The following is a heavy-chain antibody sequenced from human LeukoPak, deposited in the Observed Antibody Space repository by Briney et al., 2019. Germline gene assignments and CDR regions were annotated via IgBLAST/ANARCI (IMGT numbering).Heavy chain of an antibody. J-gene: IGHJ3*02. CDR3: ARGRVLRYFDWLLFPLDI. Sequence: ASVKVSCKGSGYTFTSYAMHWVRQAPGQRLEWMGWINSGNGNTKYSQEFQGRVTITRDTSASTAYMELSSLRSEDMAVYYCARGRVLRYFDWLLFPLDIWGQETMVTVSS. V-gene: IGHV1-3*03. CDR2: INSGNGNT. CDR1: GYTFTSYA. D-gene: IGHD3-9*01.